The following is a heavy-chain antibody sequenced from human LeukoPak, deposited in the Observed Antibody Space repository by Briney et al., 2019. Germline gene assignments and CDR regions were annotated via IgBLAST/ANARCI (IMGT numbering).Heavy chain of an antibody. Sequence: PSETLSLTCTVSGGSISSNSYYWGWIRQPPGKGLEWIGSIYYSGITYYNPSLKGRVTISVDTSKNQFSLKLSSVTAADTAVYYCASWGATNHYFDSWGRGTLVTVSS. D-gene: IGHD1-26*01. CDR2: IYYSGIT. CDR3: ASWGATNHYFDS. CDR1: GGSISSNSYY. V-gene: IGHV4-39*01. J-gene: IGHJ4*02.